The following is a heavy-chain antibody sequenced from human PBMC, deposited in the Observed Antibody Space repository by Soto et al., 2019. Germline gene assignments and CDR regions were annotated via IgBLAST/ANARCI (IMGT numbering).Heavy chain of an antibody. D-gene: IGHD2-15*01. V-gene: IGHV3-30-3*01. CDR1: GFTFSSYA. Sequence: GGSLRLSCAASGFTFSSYAMHWVRQAPGKGLEWVAVISYDGSNKYYADSVKGRFTISRDNSKNTLYLQMNSLRAEDTAVYYCARAPMDIVVVVAAMRYYYGMDVWGQGTTVTVSS. CDR2: ISYDGSNK. CDR3: ARAPMDIVVVVAAMRYYYGMDV. J-gene: IGHJ6*02.